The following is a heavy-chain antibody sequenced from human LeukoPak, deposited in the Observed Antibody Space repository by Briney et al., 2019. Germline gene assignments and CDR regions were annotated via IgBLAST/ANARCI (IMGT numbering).Heavy chain of an antibody. V-gene: IGHV4-59*01. CDR2: IYYSGST. J-gene: IGHJ5*02. D-gene: IGHD2-15*01. Sequence: SETLSLTCTVSGGSISSYYWSWIRQPPGKGLEWIGYIYYSGSTNYNPSLKSRVTISVDTSKNQFSLKLSSVTAADTVVYYCARDQGYLVDPWGQGTLVTVSS. CDR3: ARDQGYLVDP. CDR1: GGSISSYY.